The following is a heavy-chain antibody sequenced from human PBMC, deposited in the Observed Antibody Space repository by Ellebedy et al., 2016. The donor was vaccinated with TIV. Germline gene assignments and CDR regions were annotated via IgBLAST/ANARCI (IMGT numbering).Heavy chain of an antibody. D-gene: IGHD5-12*01. CDR3: ARVGWGYSGGEDF. Sequence: AASVKVSCKASGFTFTSFGISWVRQATGQGLEWMGWISVYNVDTNYAKKIQGRVTMTTDTSTTTADMELRSLRPDDTAVYYCARVGWGYSGGEDFWGQGTLVTVSS. V-gene: IGHV1-18*04. CDR1: GFTFTSFG. CDR2: ISVYNVDT. J-gene: IGHJ4*02.